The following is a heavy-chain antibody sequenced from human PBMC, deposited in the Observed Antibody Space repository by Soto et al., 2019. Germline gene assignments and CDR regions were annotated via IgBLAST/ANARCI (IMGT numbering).Heavy chain of an antibody. CDR3: AYTKRDSRHLGDY. D-gene: IGHD3-10*01. Sequence: SGPTLVNPTQTLTLTCTFSGFSLTTNGMGVAWIPQPPGKALEWLALIYWHDAKRYSPSLKNRLTVTKDDSRNQVVLTMTDMNPADTATYYCAYTKRDSRHLGDYWGQGILVTVCS. J-gene: IGHJ4*02. CDR2: IYWHDAK. CDR1: GFSLTTNGMG. V-gene: IGHV2-5*01.